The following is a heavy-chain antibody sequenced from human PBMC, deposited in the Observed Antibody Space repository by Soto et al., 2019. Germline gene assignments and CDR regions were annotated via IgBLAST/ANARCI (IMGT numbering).Heavy chain of an antibody. Sequence: SVKVSCKASGGTFSSYAISWVRQAPGQGLEWMGGIIPIFGTANYAQKFQGRVTITADESTSTAYMELSSLRSEDTAVYYCAGYSSSSGPLGAFDIWGQGTMLTVSS. CDR3: AGYSSSSGPLGAFDI. V-gene: IGHV1-69*13. J-gene: IGHJ3*02. CDR2: IIPIFGTA. CDR1: GGTFSSYA. D-gene: IGHD6-6*01.